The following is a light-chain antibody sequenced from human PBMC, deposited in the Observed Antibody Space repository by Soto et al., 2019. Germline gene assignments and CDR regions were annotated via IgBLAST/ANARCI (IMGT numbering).Light chain of an antibody. V-gene: IGKV3-20*01. Sequence: EIVLTQSPGTLSLSPGERATLSCRASQSVNTRYSAWYQKKPGQAPRLLIYATSSRATGIPDRFSGSGSGTDFTLTISRLEPEDFAVYYCQQLGSLPYTFGQGTNLEIK. CDR1: QSVNTRY. CDR2: ATS. J-gene: IGKJ2*01. CDR3: QQLGSLPYT.